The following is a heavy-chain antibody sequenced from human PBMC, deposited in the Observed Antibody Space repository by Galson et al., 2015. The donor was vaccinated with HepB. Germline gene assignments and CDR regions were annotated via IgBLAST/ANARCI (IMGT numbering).Heavy chain of an antibody. Sequence: SVKVSCKASGGTFSSYAVTWVRQAPGQGLEWMGGIIPIFGTTNYAQKFQGRVTITADESTSTAYMELSSLRSEDTAVYYCARGDGYNKYWYFGLWGRGTLSLSPQ. V-gene: IGHV1-69*13. CDR1: GGTFSSYA. CDR3: ARGDGYNKYWYFGL. D-gene: IGHD5-24*01. CDR2: IIPIFGTT. J-gene: IGHJ2*01.